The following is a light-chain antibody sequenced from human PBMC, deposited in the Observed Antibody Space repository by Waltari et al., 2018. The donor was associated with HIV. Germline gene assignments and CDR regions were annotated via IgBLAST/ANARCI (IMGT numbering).Light chain of an antibody. J-gene: IGLJ1*01. V-gene: IGLV3-25*03. CDR2: KDS. Sequence: SYELKQPPSVSVSPGQTATITCSGDALATQYAFWYQKKAGHDPVVIIYKDSERPSGIPEVISGSSSGTTVTLTISEVQAENEAEYYCQSADSSGTDVFGSGTKVTVL. CDR3: QSADSSGTDV. CDR1: ALATQY.